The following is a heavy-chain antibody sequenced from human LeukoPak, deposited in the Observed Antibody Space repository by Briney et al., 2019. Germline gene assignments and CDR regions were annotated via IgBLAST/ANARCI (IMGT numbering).Heavy chain of an antibody. CDR3: ARVGPMTTINVESMLGWFDP. V-gene: IGHV1-2*02. CDR2: INPNSGGT. CDR1: GYTFTGYY. J-gene: IGHJ5*02. Sequence: ASVKVSCKASGYTFTGYYMHWVRQAPGRGLEWMGWINPNSGGTNYAQKFQGRVTMTRDTSIITVYMELSRLRSDDTAVYYCARVGPMTTINVESMLGWFDPWGQGTLVTVSS. D-gene: IGHD4-11*01.